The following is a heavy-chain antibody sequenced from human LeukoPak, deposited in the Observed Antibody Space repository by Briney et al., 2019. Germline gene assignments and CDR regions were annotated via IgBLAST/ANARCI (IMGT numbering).Heavy chain of an antibody. CDR3: ASEGANYYGSGSYLPAY. Sequence: PSETLSLTCTVSGGSISSYYWSWIRQPPGKGLEWIGYIYYSGSTNYNPSLKSRVTISVDTSKNQFSLKLSSVTAADTAVYYCASEGANYYGSGSYLPAYWGQGTLVTVSS. J-gene: IGHJ4*02. CDR2: IYYSGST. CDR1: GGSISSYY. V-gene: IGHV4-59*01. D-gene: IGHD3-10*01.